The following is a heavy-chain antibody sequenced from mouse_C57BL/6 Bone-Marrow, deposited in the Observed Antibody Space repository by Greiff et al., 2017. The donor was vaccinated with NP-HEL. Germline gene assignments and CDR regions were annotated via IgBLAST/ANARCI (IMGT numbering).Heavy chain of an antibody. CDR1: GYTFTSLL. V-gene: IGHV1-72*01. CDR2: IDPYSGGT. CDR3: ARSYYSSSSFDY. Sequence: QVQPQQPGAELVKPGASVKLSCKASGYTFTSLLLHWGKQRPGRGLEWIGRIDPYSGGTKYNEKFKSKATLTVNKPTSTAYKQHNSLTSEDAAVYCGARSYYSSSSFDYWGQGTTLTVSA. D-gene: IGHD1-1*01. J-gene: IGHJ2*01.